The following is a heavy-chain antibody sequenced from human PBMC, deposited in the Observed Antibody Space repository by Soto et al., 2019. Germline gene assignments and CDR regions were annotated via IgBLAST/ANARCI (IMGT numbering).Heavy chain of an antibody. CDR3: VRVATGSSDWSDP. CDR1: GFTLSSYW. Sequence: GGSLRLSCAASGFTLSSYWMHWVRQAPGKGLMWVSRINSDGSRTTYADSVKGRFTISRDNAKNTLFLQMNSLRAEDSAVYYCVRVATGSSDWSDPWGQGTLVTVSS. V-gene: IGHV3-74*01. J-gene: IGHJ5*02. D-gene: IGHD1-26*01. CDR2: INSDGSRT.